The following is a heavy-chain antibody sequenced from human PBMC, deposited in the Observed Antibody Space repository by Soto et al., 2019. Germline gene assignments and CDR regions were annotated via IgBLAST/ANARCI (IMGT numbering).Heavy chain of an antibody. CDR1: GFTFRNYD. Sequence: VQLVESGGGLVQPGGSLRLSCEASGFTFRNYDMHWVRQGTGKGLEWVSGISAAGDPDYADSVEGRFTISRENAQNSFFLQMNSLRVGDTAVYYGARTDRDFYGLDVWGQGTRVIVSS. CDR3: ARTDRDFYGLDV. J-gene: IGHJ6*02. CDR2: ISAAGDP. V-gene: IGHV3-13*05.